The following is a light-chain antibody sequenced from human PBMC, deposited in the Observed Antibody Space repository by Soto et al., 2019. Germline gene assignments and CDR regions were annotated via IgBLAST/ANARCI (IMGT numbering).Light chain of an antibody. Sequence: DIQMTQSPSSLSASVGDRVTITCQASQDISNYLNWYQQKPGKAPKLLIYDASNLETGVPSRFSGSGSGTDLTFTISSLQPEDIATYYCQQYDNLYTFGQGTKLEIK. CDR1: QDISNY. CDR3: QQYDNLYT. J-gene: IGKJ2*01. CDR2: DAS. V-gene: IGKV1-33*01.